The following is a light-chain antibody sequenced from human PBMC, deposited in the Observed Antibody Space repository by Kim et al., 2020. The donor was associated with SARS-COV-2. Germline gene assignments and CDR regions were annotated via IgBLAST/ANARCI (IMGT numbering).Light chain of an antibody. CDR3: LQPSLYPLT. Sequence: QMTQSPPSLSASVGDGITITCRAAEDIRKSVVWYQQKPGKAPTRLVFDASTLDIGVPPRFSGSGSGTQFALTINNVQPEDSATYFCLQPSLYPLTFGGGTKVDIK. CDR2: DAS. CDR1: EDIRKS. J-gene: IGKJ4*02. V-gene: IGKV1-17*02.